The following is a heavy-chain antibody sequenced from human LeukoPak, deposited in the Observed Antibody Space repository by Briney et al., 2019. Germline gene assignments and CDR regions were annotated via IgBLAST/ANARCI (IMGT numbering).Heavy chain of an antibody. J-gene: IGHJ5*02. Sequence: GGSLRLSCAASGFTVSDNYMSWVRQAPGKGLEWVSVMYSGRDTYYADSVKGRFTFSRDISKNTLYLQMNGLRTEDTAMYYCARDAPQVPAAGVLASWGQGTLVPVSS. CDR2: MYSGRDT. CDR1: GFTVSDNY. D-gene: IGHD6-13*01. CDR3: ARDAPQVPAAGVLAS. V-gene: IGHV3-53*01.